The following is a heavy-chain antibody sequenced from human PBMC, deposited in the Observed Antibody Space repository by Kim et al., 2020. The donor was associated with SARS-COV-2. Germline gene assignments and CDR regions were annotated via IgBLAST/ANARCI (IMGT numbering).Heavy chain of an antibody. CDR2: I. D-gene: IGHD6-13*01. Sequence: INYANSSQGRLTVSRDNAKNSVYLEMDSLRAEDTAVYYCARVQYTSSCFDYWGRGTLVTVSS. J-gene: IGHJ4*02. CDR3: ARVQYTSSCFDY. V-gene: IGHV3-11*01.